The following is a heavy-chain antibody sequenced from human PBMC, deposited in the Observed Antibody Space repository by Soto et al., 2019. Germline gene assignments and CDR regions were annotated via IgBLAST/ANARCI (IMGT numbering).Heavy chain of an antibody. J-gene: IGHJ6*02. CDR1: GYSFTSYW. CDR3: ASYYGSGSYRVPYYYYGMDV. D-gene: IGHD3-10*01. V-gene: IGHV5-10-1*01. Sequence: PGESLKISCKGSGYSFTSYWISWVRQMPGKGLEWMGRIDPSDSYTNYSPSFQGHVTISADKSISTAYLQWSSLKASDTAMYYCASYYGSGSYRVPYYYYGMDVWGQGTTVTVSS. CDR2: IDPSDSYT.